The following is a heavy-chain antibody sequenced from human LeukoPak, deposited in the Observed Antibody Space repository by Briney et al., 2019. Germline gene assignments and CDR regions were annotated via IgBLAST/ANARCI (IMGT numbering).Heavy chain of an antibody. Sequence: GGSLRLSCAASGFTFSSYSMNWVRQAPGKGLEWVSSISSSSYIYYADSVKGRFTISRDNAKNSLYLQMNSLRAEDTAVYYCARDGGSYPGAFDIWGQGTMVTVSS. CDR1: GFTFSSYS. D-gene: IGHD1-26*01. CDR2: ISSSSYI. CDR3: ARDGGSYPGAFDI. J-gene: IGHJ3*02. V-gene: IGHV3-21*01.